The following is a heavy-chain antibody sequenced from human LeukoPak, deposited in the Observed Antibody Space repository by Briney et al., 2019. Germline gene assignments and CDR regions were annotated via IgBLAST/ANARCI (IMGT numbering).Heavy chain of an antibody. CDR1: GFAVSSNY. CDR2: IYSGGNT. CDR3: ARGLNWFDS. Sequence: PGGSLRLSCAASGFAVSSNYMTWVRQAPGKGLEWVSIIYSGGNTNFADSVKGRFTISRDNSKNTLFLQMNSLRAEDTAVYYCARGLNWFDSWGRGTLVTVSS. J-gene: IGHJ5*01. V-gene: IGHV3-66*01.